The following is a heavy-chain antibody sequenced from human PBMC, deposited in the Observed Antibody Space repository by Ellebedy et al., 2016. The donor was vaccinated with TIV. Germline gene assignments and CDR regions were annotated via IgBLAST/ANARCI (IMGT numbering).Heavy chain of an antibody. D-gene: IGHD1-26*01. CDR1: GFTFSSYS. V-gene: IGHV3-48*04. CDR3: ARDRYSGSYYPFDY. J-gene: IGHJ4*02. Sequence: GGSLRLXXAASGFTFSSYSMNWVRQAPGKGLEWVSSISSSSSTIYYADSVKGRFTISRDNAKNSLYLQMNSLRAEDTAVYYCARDRYSGSYYPFDYWGQGTLVTVSS. CDR2: ISSSSSTI.